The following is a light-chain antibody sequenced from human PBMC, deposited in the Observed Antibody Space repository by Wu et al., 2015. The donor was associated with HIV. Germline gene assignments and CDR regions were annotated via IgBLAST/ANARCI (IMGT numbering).Light chain of an antibody. CDR2: AAS. J-gene: IGKJ2*03. Sequence: CRAEVQSTLVSYLKFGNQTETTGKPLTLLIYAASSLQSGVPSRFSGSGSGTDFTLTISSLQPEDFATYYCQQSYSTPRSFGQGTKLEIK. CDR3: QQSYSTPRS. V-gene: IGKV1-39*01. CDR1: QSTLVSY.